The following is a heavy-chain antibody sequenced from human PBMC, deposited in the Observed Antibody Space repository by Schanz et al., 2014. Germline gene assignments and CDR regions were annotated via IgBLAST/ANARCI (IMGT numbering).Heavy chain of an antibody. CDR1: GFTFRGYA. Sequence: EVQLLESGGGLVQPGGSLRLSCAASGFTFRGYAMSWIRQAPGKGLEWVSYVSSSSSYTHYADSVKGRFTISRDNSKNTLYLQMNSLRPEDTAVYYCAKYRGYYRVSGSYRELEYWGQGTLVTVSS. CDR2: VSSSSSYT. CDR3: AKYRGYYRVSGSYRELEY. J-gene: IGHJ4*02. D-gene: IGHD3-10*01. V-gene: IGHV3-23*01.